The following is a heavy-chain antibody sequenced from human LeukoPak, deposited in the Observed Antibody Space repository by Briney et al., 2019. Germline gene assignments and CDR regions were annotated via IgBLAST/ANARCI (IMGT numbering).Heavy chain of an antibody. CDR3: TRELGYCTNGVCYGGSFEY. CDR2: INHSGST. CDR1: GGPFSGYY. V-gene: IGHV4-34*01. J-gene: IGHJ4*02. D-gene: IGHD2-8*01. Sequence: SETLSLTCAVYGGPFSGYYWSWIRQPPGKGLEWIGEINHSGSTNYNPSLKSRVSISVDTSKNQFSLKMSSATAADTAVYYCTRELGYCTNGVCYGGSFEYWGQGTLVTVSS.